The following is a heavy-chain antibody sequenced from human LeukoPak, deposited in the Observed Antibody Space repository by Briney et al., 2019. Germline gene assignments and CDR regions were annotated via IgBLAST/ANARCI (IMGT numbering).Heavy chain of an antibody. Sequence: PSGTLSLTCAVSGFSVTSNWWSWVRQPPGKGLEWIGEIHHSGATNYNPSLKSRVIISVDKSKNQFSLILNSVTAADTAVYYCTRDRGEYSYAYDYWGQGTLVTVSS. CDR2: IHHSGAT. V-gene: IGHV4-4*02. CDR3: TRDRGEYSYAYDY. CDR1: GFSVTSNW. J-gene: IGHJ4*02. D-gene: IGHD5-18*01.